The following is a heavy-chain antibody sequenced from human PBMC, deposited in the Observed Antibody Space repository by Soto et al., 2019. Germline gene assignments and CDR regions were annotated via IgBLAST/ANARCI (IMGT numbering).Heavy chain of an antibody. V-gene: IGHV4-34*01. J-gene: IGHJ4*02. CDR2: INHSGST. CDR3: AGPKRRFLEWLLYANFDY. CDR1: GGSFSCYY. Sequence: PSETLSLTCAVYGGSFSCYYWSWIRQPPGKGLEWIGEINHSGSTNYNPSLKSRVTISVDTSKNQFSLKLSSVTAADTAVYYCAGPKRRFLEWLLYANFDYWGQGTLVTVSS. D-gene: IGHD3-3*01.